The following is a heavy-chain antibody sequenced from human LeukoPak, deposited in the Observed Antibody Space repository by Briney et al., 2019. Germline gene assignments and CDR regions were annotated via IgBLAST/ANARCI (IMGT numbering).Heavy chain of an antibody. CDR3: ARGGAAPDY. CDR2: ISSSSSIT. Sequence: GGSLRLSCEASGFSFNSYNMCWVRQAPGQGLEWVSNISSSSSITYYADSVKGRFTISRDNAKNSLYLQMNSLRVEDTAVYYCARGGAAPDYWGQGTLVTVSS. V-gene: IGHV3-48*01. J-gene: IGHJ4*02. D-gene: IGHD1-26*01. CDR1: GFSFNSYN.